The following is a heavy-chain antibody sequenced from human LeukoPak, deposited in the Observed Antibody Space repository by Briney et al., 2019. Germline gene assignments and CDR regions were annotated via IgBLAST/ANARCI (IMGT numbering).Heavy chain of an antibody. CDR1: GFTFRDHG. Sequence: TGGSLRLSCAASGFTFRDHGMHSVRQAPGKGLEWVTFILYDGSNKYYTDSVKGRFTISRDNSKNTLYLQMNSLKPDDTAVYYCAKTIDKGSGYYMDYWGQGTLVSVSS. V-gene: IGHV3-30*02. CDR3: AKTIDKGSGYYMDY. J-gene: IGHJ4*02. D-gene: IGHD3-22*01. CDR2: ILYDGSNK.